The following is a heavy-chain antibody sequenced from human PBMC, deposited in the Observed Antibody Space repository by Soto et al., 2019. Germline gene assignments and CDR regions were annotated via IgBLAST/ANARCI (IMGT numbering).Heavy chain of an antibody. CDR2: IWYDGSNK. CDR1: GFTFSSYG. V-gene: IGHV3-33*01. D-gene: IGHD6-6*01. J-gene: IGHJ4*02. Sequence: HPGGSLRLSCAASGFTFSSYGMHWVRQAPGKGLEWVAVIWYDGSNKYYADSVKGRFTISRDNSKNTLYLQMNSLRAEDTAVYYCARGYSSSGFDYWGQGTLVTVSS. CDR3: ARGYSSSGFDY.